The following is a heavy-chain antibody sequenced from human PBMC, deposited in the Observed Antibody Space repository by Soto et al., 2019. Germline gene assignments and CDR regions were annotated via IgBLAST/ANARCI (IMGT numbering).Heavy chain of an antibody. Sequence: QLQLQESGPGLVKPSETLSLTCTVSGGSISSSSYYWGWIRQPPGKGLEWIGSIYYRGSTYYNPSLKSRVTISVDTSKNQVSLKLSSVTAADTAVYYCASQQLVYYYYGMDVWGQGTTVTVSS. J-gene: IGHJ6*02. CDR3: ASQQLVYYYYGMDV. V-gene: IGHV4-39*01. D-gene: IGHD6-13*01. CDR1: GGSISSSSYY. CDR2: IYYRGST.